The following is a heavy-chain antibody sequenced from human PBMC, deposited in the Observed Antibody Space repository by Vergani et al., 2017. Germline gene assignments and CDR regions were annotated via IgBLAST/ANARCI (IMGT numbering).Heavy chain of an antibody. CDR1: GGSFSGYY. D-gene: IGHD2-21*01. J-gene: IGHJ3*01. V-gene: IGHV4-34*01. CDR2: INHSGST. CDR3: ASDGGEYDKDALDV. Sequence: QVQLQQWGAGLLKPSETLSLTCAVYGGSFSGYYWSWIRQPPGKGLEWIGEINHSGSTNYNPSLKSRVTISVDASKKQFSLKLTSVTAADTAVYYCASDGGEYDKDALDVWGQGTKVTVTS.